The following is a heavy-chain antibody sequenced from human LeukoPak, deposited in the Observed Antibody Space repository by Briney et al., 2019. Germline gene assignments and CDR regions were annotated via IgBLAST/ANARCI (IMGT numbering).Heavy chain of an antibody. V-gene: IGHV4-59*01. CDR3: ARVRSGGSSFPWFDP. Sequence: SETLSLTCTVSGGSIGSYYWSWIRQPPGKGLEWIGYIYYSGSTNYNPSLKSRVTISVDTSKNQFSLKLSSVTAADTAVYYCARVRSGGSSFPWFDPWGHGTLVTVSS. D-gene: IGHD6-13*01. CDR2: IYYSGST. CDR1: GGSIGSYY. J-gene: IGHJ5*02.